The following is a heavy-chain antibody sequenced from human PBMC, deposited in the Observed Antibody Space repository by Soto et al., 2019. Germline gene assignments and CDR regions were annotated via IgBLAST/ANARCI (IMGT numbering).Heavy chain of an antibody. J-gene: IGHJ4*02. Sequence: QMQLQESGPGLVKPSETVSVTCTASGASISNYYWNWIRQPPGKGLEWIGHIYNGESTNYNPSLKSRVTISVDTSKNQFSLKLGSVTAADTAVYYCAPTSGWPGFDYWGQGILVTVSS. D-gene: IGHD6-19*01. V-gene: IGHV4-59*01. CDR2: IYNGEST. CDR3: APTSGWPGFDY. CDR1: GASISNYY.